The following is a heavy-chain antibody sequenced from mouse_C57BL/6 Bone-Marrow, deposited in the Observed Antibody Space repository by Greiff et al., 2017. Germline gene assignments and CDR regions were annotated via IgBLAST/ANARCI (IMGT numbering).Heavy chain of an antibody. CDR1: GFTFSSYA. Sequence: EVQRVESGGGLVKPGGSLKLSCAASGFTFSSYAMSWVRQTPEKRLEWVATISDGGSYTYYPDNVKGRFTISRDDAKNNLYLQMSHLKSEDTAMYYCARDGSSFDYWGQGTTLTVSS. D-gene: IGHD1-1*01. J-gene: IGHJ2*01. CDR2: ISDGGSYT. V-gene: IGHV5-4*01. CDR3: ARDGSSFDY.